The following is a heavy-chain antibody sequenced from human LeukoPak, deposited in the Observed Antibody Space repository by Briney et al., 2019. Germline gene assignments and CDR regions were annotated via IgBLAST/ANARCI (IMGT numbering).Heavy chain of an antibody. J-gene: IGHJ4*02. CDR1: GGSISSYY. Sequence: SETLSLTCTVSGGSISSYYWSWIRQPAGKGLEWIGRIYTSGSTNYNPSLKSRVTMSVDTSKNQFSLKLSSVTAADTAVYYCARGGRYYDSSGYHFDYWGQGTLVTVS. CDR3: ARGGRYYDSSGYHFDY. CDR2: IYTSGST. V-gene: IGHV4-4*07. D-gene: IGHD3-22*01.